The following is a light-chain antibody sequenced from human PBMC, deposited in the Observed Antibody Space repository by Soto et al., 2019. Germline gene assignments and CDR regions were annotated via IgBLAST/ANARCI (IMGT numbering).Light chain of an antibody. CDR3: SSYAGSLYV. V-gene: IGLV2-8*01. CDR1: SSDVGGYNY. Sequence: QSALTQPPSASGXXXXSVTXSCTGTSSDVGGYNYVSWYQQHPGKAPKLMIYEVSKRPSGVPDRFSGSKSGNTASLTVSGLQAEDEADYYCSSYAGSLYVFGTGTKVTVL. CDR2: EVS. J-gene: IGLJ1*01.